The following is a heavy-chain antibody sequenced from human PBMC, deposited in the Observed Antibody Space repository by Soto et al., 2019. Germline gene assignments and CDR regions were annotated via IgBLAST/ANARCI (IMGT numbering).Heavy chain of an antibody. CDR2: INHSGST. D-gene: IGHD6-13*01. V-gene: IGHV4-34*01. CDR1: GGSFSGYY. Sequence: QVQLQQWGAGLLKPSETLSLTCAVYGGSFSGYYWSWIRQPPGKGLEWIGEINHSGSTNYNPSLKSRVTLSVDTSKNQFSLKLSSVTAADTAVYSCARTYSSSWSPFDYWGQGTLVTVSS. J-gene: IGHJ4*02. CDR3: ARTYSSSWSPFDY.